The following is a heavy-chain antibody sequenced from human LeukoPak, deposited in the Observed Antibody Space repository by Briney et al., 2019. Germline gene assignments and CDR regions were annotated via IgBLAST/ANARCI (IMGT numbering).Heavy chain of an antibody. J-gene: IGHJ5*02. CDR1: GFTFSSYG. Sequence: GGSLTLSCAASGFTFSSYGMHWVRQAPGKGLEWVAFIRYVGSNKYYADSVKGRFTISRDNSKNTLYLQMNSLRAEYTAVYYCAKDNPTVVTPASWFDPWGQETLVTVSS. D-gene: IGHD4-23*01. CDR3: AKDNPTVVTPASWFDP. CDR2: IRYVGSNK. V-gene: IGHV3-30*02.